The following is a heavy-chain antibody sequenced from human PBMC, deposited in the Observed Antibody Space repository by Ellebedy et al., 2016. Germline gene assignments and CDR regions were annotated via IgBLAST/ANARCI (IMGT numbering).Heavy chain of an antibody. V-gene: IGHV2-5*01. CDR3: ARVSSRTGLAFDA. D-gene: IGHD1-14*01. Sequence: SGPTLVKPTQTLTLTCTFSGFSLSTSEVTVGWVRQPPGKALEWLTFIYGNDDKRYSPSLKNRLTITKDTSKNQVVLTLTNMAPVDTATYFCARVSSRTGLAFDAWGQGTMVTVSS. CDR2: IYGNDDK. CDR1: GFSLSTSEVT. J-gene: IGHJ3*01.